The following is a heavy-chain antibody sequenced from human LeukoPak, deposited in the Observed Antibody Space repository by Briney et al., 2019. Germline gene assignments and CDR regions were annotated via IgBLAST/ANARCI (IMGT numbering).Heavy chain of an antibody. Sequence: PSETLSLTCAVSGYSISSGFYWGWIRQPPGKGLEWIGITYYTGSSYSSPSLKSRVTISVDTSKNQFSLKLSSVTAADTAVYYCARNYCSSTSCHTGDFDSWGQGTLVTVSS. CDR3: ARNYCSSTSCHTGDFDS. CDR1: GYSISSGFY. J-gene: IGHJ4*02. D-gene: IGHD2-2*01. CDR2: TYYTGSS. V-gene: IGHV4-38-2*01.